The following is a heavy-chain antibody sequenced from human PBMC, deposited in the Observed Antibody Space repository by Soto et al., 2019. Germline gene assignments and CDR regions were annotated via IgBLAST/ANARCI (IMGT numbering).Heavy chain of an antibody. CDR3: ARGPIERWLQLNWFDP. V-gene: IGHV4-59*01. J-gene: IGHJ5*02. Sequence: TSETLSLTCTVSGGSISSYYWSWIRQPPGKGLEWIGYIYYSGSTNYNPSLKSRVTISVDTSKNQFSLRLSSVTAADTAVYYCARGPIERWLQLNWFDPWGQGTLVTVSS. CDR2: IYYSGST. CDR1: GGSISSYY. D-gene: IGHD1-1*01.